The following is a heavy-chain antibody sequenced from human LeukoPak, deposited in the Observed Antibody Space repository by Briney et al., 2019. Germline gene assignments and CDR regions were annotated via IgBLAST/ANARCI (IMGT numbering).Heavy chain of an antibody. V-gene: IGHV1-18*01. CDR1: GYTFTNYG. D-gene: IGHD3-10*01. J-gene: IGHJ4*02. CDR3: ARDRGYPGDY. Sequence: ASVKVSCKASGYTFTNYGVSWVRQAPGQGLEWMGWISAYNGNTNYAQKFQGRVTMTTDTSTSTAYMALRSLRSDDTAVYYCARDRGYPGDYWGQGTLVTVSS. CDR2: ISAYNGNT.